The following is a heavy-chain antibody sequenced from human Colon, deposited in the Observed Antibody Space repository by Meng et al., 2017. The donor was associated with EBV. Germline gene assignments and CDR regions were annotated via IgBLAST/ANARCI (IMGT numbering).Heavy chain of an antibody. J-gene: IGHJ4*02. V-gene: IGHV4-30-4*01. Sequence: QVQLQESGPGLVKPSRPVSLTCTVSGDSISSGEYFWSWLRQPPGKGLEWIGYIYYSGSTYYNPSLKSRVTISVDTSKNQFSLKLSSVTAADTAVYYCARGPTTYFDYWGQGTLVTVSS. CDR3: ARGPTTYFDY. CDR1: GDSISSGEYF. D-gene: IGHD4-17*01. CDR2: IYYSGST.